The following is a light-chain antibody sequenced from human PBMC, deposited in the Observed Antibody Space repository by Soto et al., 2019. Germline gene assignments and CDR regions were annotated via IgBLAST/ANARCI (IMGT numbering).Light chain of an antibody. V-gene: IGLV2-14*01. CDR1: SSDVGGYNY. J-gene: IGLJ1*01. CDR3: SSYTSSSTQGG. Sequence: QSVLTQPASVSGSPGQSITISCTGTSSDVGGYNYVSWYQQHPGKAPKLIIYEVSNRPSGVSNRFSGSKSGNTASLTISGLQAEDEADDYCSSYTSSSTQGGLGTGTNVTVL. CDR2: EVS.